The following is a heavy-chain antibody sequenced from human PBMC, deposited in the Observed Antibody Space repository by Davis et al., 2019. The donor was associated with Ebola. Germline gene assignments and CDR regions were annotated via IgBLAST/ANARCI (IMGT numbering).Heavy chain of an antibody. J-gene: IGHJ6*02. CDR3: ARGPSLRYFDWLSRYGMDV. D-gene: IGHD3-9*01. Sequence: AASVKVSCKASGYTFTRYGISWVRQAPGQGLEWMGWISAYNGNTNYAQNLQGRVTMTTGTSTSTAYMELSSLRSEDTAVYYCARGPSLRYFDWLSRYGMDVWGQGTTVTVSS. V-gene: IGHV1-18*01. CDR1: GYTFTRYG. CDR2: ISAYNGNT.